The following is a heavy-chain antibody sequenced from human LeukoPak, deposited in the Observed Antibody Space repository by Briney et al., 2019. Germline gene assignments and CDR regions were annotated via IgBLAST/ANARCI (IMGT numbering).Heavy chain of an antibody. D-gene: IGHD2-2*01. CDR2: ISACNGNT. CDR3: ARDISVVPAAIRSDY. Sequence: ASVKVSCKASGYTFTSYGISWVRQAPGQGLEWMGWISACNGNTNYAQKLQGRVTMTTDTSTSTAYMELRSLRSDDTAVYYCARDISVVPAAIRSDYWGQGTLVTVSS. J-gene: IGHJ4*02. V-gene: IGHV1-18*01. CDR1: GYTFTSYG.